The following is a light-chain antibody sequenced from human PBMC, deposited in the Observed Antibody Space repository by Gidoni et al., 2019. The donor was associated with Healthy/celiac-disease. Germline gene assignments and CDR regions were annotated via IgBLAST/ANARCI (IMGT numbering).Light chain of an antibody. V-gene: IGKV1-27*01. Sequence: DIQMTQSPSSLSASVGDRVTITCLASKGISNYLAWYQQKPGKVPKLLIYAASTLQSGVPSRFSGSGSGTDFTLTISSLQPEDVATYYCQKYNRARYTFGQGTKLEIK. J-gene: IGKJ2*01. CDR2: AAS. CDR3: QKYNRARYT. CDR1: KGISNY.